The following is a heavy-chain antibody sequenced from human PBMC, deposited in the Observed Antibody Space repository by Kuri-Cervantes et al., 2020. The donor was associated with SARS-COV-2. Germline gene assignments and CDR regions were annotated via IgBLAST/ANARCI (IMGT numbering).Heavy chain of an antibody. V-gene: IGHV3-30*18. CDR2: ISYDGSNK. CDR1: GFTFSSYG. J-gene: IGHJ3*02. D-gene: IGHD3-22*01. CDR3: AKDRTRNTYYYDSSGYYHGGFDAFDI. Sequence: GESLKISCAASGFTFSSYGMHWVRQAPGKGLEWVAVISYDGSNKYYADSVKGRFTISRDNSKNTLYLQMNSLRAEDTAVYYCAKDRTRNTYYYDSSGYYHGGFDAFDIWGQGTMVTVSS.